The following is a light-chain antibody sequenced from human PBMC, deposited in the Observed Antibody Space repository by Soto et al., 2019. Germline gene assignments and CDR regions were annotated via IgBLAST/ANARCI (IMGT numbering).Light chain of an antibody. J-gene: IGKJ4*01. CDR2: GTS. CDR3: QQYKNWPLT. Sequence: ERVRTQSPATVSVSPWGRVTLSCGASQSVSSNLAWYQQKPGQAPRLLIYGTSTRATGFPARFSGSGSGTEFTLTISSLQSEDFAVYYCQQYKNWPLTFGGGTKVDIK. CDR1: QSVSSN. V-gene: IGKV3-15*01.